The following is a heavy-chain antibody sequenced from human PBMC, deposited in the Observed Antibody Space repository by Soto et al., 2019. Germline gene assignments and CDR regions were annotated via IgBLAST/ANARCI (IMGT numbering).Heavy chain of an antibody. CDR2: INAGNGDT. Sequence: RASVKVSCKASGYTFATYAIHWVRQAPGQRLEWMGWINAGNGDTGHSQKFQGRITITSDTSASTAYMELSSLRSEDTAVYYCARSLSSGYSGPAWFDPWGQGSLVTVSS. V-gene: IGHV1-3*01. CDR3: ARSLSSGYSGPAWFDP. CDR1: GYTFATYA. D-gene: IGHD5-12*01. J-gene: IGHJ5*02.